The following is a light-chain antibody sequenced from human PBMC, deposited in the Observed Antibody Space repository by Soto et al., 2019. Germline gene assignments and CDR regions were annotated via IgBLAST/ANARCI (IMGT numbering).Light chain of an antibody. CDR2: DAS. Sequence: DIQMTQSPSSLSASVGDRVTITCRASQTISMYLSWYQQTPGKAPNLLIYDASTLQSGVPSRFSGSGSGTEFTLTISSLQPEDFATYYCHQTHPTPLTFGGGTKVEI. J-gene: IGKJ4*01. CDR1: QTISMY. V-gene: IGKV1-39*01. CDR3: HQTHPTPLT.